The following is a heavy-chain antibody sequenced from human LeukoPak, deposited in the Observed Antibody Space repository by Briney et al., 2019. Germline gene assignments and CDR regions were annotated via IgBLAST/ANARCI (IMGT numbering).Heavy chain of an antibody. J-gene: IGHJ4*02. D-gene: IGHD2-2*02. V-gene: IGHV3-7*04. CDR1: GFTLSSYW. Sequence: PGGSLRLSCAASGFTLSSYWMSWVRQAPGKGGERVANIKEDGSEKYYVDSVKGRFTISRDNAENSLYLQVNSLRAEDTAVYYCARVTYPWYFDYWGQGTLVTVSS. CDR2: IKEDGSEK. CDR3: ARVTYPWYFDY.